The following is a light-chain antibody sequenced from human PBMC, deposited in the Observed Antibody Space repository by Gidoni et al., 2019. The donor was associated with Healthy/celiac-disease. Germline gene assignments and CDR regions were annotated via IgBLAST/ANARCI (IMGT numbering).Light chain of an antibody. CDR3: QSYDTSLSGSVV. CDR2: GNT. J-gene: IGLJ3*02. V-gene: IGLV1-40*01. Sequence: QAMLTQPPSVSGDPGQRVTISCTGSSSTIGAGYDVHWYQHVPGTAPKLLLYGNTNRPSGVPDRFSGSNSDISASLAITGLQTEDEADYYCQSYDTSLSGSVVFGGGTKLTVL. CDR1: SSTIGAGYD.